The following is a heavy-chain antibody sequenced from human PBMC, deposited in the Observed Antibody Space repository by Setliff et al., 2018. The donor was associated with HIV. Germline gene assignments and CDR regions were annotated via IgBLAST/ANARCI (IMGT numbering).Heavy chain of an antibody. CDR1: RFTFSSHA. V-gene: IGHV3-30*04. J-gene: IGHJ4*02. Sequence: GSLRLSCAASRFTFSSHAMHWVRQAPGKGLEWMAVISYDGSDKYYADSVKGRFTISRDNSKNTLYLEMNSLRAEDTAVYYCASRPGQYQLIWGPFDYWGQGNLVTVSS. D-gene: IGHD2-2*01. CDR3: ASRPGQYQLIWGPFDY. CDR2: ISYDGSDK.